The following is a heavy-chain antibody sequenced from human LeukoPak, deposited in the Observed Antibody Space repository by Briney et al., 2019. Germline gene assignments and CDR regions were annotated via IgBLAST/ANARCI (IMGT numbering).Heavy chain of an antibody. Sequence: GGSLRLSCAASVLTFFMYVVIWVRQTPDKGVQWVSPISYDGDNNYQVDSLKGRFTISRDNSKNTLYLQMNSLRAEDTAVYYCARAGGQLLHGFGYFEYWGQGTLVTVSS. D-gene: IGHD6-6*01. V-gene: IGHV3-30*04. CDR2: ISYDGDNN. CDR1: VLTFFMYV. J-gene: IGHJ4*02. CDR3: ARAGGQLLHGFGYFEY.